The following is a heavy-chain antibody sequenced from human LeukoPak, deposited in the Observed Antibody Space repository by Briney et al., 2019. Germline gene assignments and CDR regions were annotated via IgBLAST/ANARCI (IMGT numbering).Heavy chain of an antibody. CDR2: IYYSGST. D-gene: IGHD1-26*01. J-gene: IGHJ5*02. Sequence: SETLSLICTVSGGSISSRTYYWGWIRQPPGKGLEWIGSIYYSGSTYYNPSLKSRVTISVDTSKNQFSLKLSSVTAADTAMYYCARDYGRYNWFDPWGQGTLVTVSS. CDR3: ARDYGRYNWFDP. CDR1: GGSISSRTYY. V-gene: IGHV4-39*07.